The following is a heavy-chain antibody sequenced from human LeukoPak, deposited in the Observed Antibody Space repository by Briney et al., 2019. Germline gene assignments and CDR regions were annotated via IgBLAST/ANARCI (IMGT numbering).Heavy chain of an antibody. CDR1: GFTFSSYG. CDR3: ARDGSRYSGSYGTDY. Sequence: GGSLRLSCAASGFTFSSYGMPWVRQAPGKGLEWVAVIWYDGSNKYYADSVKGRFTISRDNSKNTLYLQMNSLRAEDTAVYYCARDGSRYSGSYGTDYWGQGTLVTVSS. CDR2: IWYDGSNK. J-gene: IGHJ4*02. D-gene: IGHD1-26*01. V-gene: IGHV3-33*01.